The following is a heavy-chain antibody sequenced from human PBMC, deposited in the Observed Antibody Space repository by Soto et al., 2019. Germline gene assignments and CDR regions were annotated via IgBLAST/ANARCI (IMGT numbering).Heavy chain of an antibody. D-gene: IGHD1-26*01. CDR2: TYYRSKWYN. J-gene: IGHJ4*02. V-gene: IGHV6-1*01. Sequence: SQTLSLTCGISGESVSSNSAAWNWLRQSPSRGLEWLGRTYYRSKWYNDYAVSVESRITINPDTSKNHFSLQLNFVTPEDTAVYFCARGEQYSGRIFDYWGQGTLVTVSS. CDR3: ARGEQYSGRIFDY. CDR1: GESVSSNSAA.